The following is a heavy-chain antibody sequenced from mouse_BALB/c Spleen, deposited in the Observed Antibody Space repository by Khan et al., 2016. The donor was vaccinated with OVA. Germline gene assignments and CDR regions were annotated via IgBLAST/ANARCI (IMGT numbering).Heavy chain of an antibody. Sequence: QVQLKQSGAELMKPGASVTISCKATGYTFSMYWIEWVKQRPGHGLEWIGDILPRSGSTNYNEKFKGKATFTADTSSNTAYMELSSLTSEDSAVYDCARGGYNPGMDYWGQGTSVTVSS. J-gene: IGHJ4*01. D-gene: IGHD1-3*01. CDR3: ARGGYNPGMDY. CDR1: GYTFSMYW. CDR2: ILPRSGST. V-gene: IGHV1-9*01.